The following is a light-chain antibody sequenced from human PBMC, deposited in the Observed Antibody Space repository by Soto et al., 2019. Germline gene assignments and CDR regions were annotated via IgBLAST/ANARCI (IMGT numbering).Light chain of an antibody. J-gene: IGKJ1*01. CDR3: QQYNNWWT. V-gene: IGKV3-15*01. Sequence: EIVMTQSPVTLSVSPGERATLSCRASQSVSSNLAWYQQKPGQAPRLLIYGASTRATGIPARFSGSGSGTEFTLTISSLQSEDFAVYYCQQYNNWWTFGQGTKVDI. CDR2: GAS. CDR1: QSVSSN.